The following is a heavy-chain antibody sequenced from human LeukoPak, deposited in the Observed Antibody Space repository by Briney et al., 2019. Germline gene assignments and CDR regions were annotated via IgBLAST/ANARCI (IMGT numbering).Heavy chain of an antibody. J-gene: IGHJ4*02. CDR3: AKDGGFGLWFGVGAYFDY. CDR1: GFTFSSYE. V-gene: IGHV3-48*03. CDR2: ISSSGSTI. D-gene: IGHD3-10*01. Sequence: PGGSLRLSCAASGFTFSSYEMNWVRQAPGKGLEWVSYISSSGSTIYYADSVKGRFTISRDNAKNSLYLQMNSLRADDTAVYYCAKDGGFGLWFGVGAYFDYWGQGTLVTVSS.